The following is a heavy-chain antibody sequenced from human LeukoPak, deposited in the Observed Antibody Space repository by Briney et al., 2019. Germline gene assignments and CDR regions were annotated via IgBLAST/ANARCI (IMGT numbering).Heavy chain of an antibody. CDR3: TRGPPFRGSQGWFDP. V-gene: IGHV1-8*01. CDR2: LNPNSGKS. J-gene: IGHJ5*02. D-gene: IGHD1-26*01. Sequence: ASVKVSCKASGYTFTSYDINWVRQATGQGFEWMGWLNPNSGKSDFAQKFQGRVTMTRDPSISTAYMELGSLISEDTAVYYCTRGPPFRGSQGWFDPWGQGTLVIVSS. CDR1: GYTFTSYD.